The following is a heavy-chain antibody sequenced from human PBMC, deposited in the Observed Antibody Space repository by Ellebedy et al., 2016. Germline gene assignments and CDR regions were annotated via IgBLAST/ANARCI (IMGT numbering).Heavy chain of an antibody. V-gene: IGHV3-21*01. J-gene: IGHJ4*02. D-gene: IGHD3-3*01. Sequence: GESLKISXTASGFTFSLAGMTWVRQAPGKGLEWVATIVFSGTATYYSDSVKGRFIISRDNAKNSLFLQMNSLRVEDTAVYYCARDGSEWSRDYWGQGTLVTVSS. CDR1: GFTFSLAG. CDR3: ARDGSEWSRDY. CDR2: IVFSGTAT.